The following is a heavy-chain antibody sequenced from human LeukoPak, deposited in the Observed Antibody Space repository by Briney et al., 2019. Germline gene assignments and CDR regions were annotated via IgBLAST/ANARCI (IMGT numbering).Heavy chain of an antibody. V-gene: IGHV7-4-1*02. D-gene: IGHD2-2*01. CDR3: ARDSSRWVPGAFDI. J-gene: IGHJ3*02. CDR1: GGTFSSYA. CDR2: INTNTGNP. Sequence: GASVKVSCKASGGTFSSYAISWVRQAPGQGLEWMGWINTNTGNPTYAQGFTGRFVFSLDTSVSTAYLQISSLKAEDTAVYYCARDSSRWVPGAFDIWGQGTMVTVSS.